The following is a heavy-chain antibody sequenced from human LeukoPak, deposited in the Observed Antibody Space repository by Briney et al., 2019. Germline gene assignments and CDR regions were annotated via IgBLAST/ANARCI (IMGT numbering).Heavy chain of an antibody. CDR2: INHSGST. CDR3: ARARRGVGYFDWLFPIDY. Sequence: KSSETLSLTCGVYGGSLSGYYWSWIRQPPGKGLEWIGEINHSGSTNYNPSLKSRVAISVDTSKNLFSLKLSSVTAADTAVYYCARARRGVGYFDWLFPIDYWGQGTLVTVSS. CDR1: GGSLSGYY. J-gene: IGHJ4*02. D-gene: IGHD3-9*01. V-gene: IGHV4-34*01.